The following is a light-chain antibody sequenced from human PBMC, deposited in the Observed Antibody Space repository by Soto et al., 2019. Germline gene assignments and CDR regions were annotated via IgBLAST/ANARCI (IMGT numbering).Light chain of an antibody. V-gene: IGLV2-11*01. Sequence: QSALTQPRSVSGSPGQSVTISCTGTSSDVGGYDHVSWYQQHPGKAPKLMIYDVSKRPSGVPDRFSGSKSGNTASLTISGLQDEDEADYYCCSYAGSYTLFGGGTKLTVL. CDR2: DVS. CDR3: CSYAGSYTL. CDR1: SSDVGGYDH. J-gene: IGLJ2*01.